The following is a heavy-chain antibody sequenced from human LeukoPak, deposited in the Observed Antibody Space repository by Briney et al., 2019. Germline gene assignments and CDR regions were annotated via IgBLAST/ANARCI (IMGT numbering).Heavy chain of an antibody. CDR2: IYYSGST. Sequence: SETLSLTCTVSGGSISSYYWSWIRQPPGKGLEWIGYIYYSGSTNYNPSLKSRVTISVDTSKNRFSLKLSSVTAADTAVYYCARVLVGATKSLHYFDYWGQGTLVTVSS. D-gene: IGHD1-26*01. CDR3: ARVLVGATKSLHYFDY. V-gene: IGHV4-59*01. CDR1: GGSISSYY. J-gene: IGHJ4*02.